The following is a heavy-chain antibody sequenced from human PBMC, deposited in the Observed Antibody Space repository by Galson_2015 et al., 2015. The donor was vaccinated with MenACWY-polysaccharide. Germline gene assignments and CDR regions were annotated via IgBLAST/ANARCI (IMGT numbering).Heavy chain of an antibody. J-gene: IGHJ4*02. V-gene: IGHV3-74*01. D-gene: IGHD2-8*02. CDR1: GSTFSNYW. CDR2: IKSDGSAT. CDR3: ARGRYCGGACHTLLDS. Sequence: SLRLSCAASGSTFSNYWMHWVRQAPGEGLVWVSRIKSDGSATDYADSVKGRFTISRDNFNNMLYLQVNGLRAEDTAVYFCARGRYCGGACHTLLDSWGQGTLVTVSS.